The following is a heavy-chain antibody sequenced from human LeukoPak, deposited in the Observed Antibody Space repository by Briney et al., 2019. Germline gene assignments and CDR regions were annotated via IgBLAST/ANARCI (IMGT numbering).Heavy chain of an antibody. CDR3: VGHGSSSF. CDR1: GFTFSSYA. CDR2: IRRSDNDK. V-gene: IGHV3-23*01. J-gene: IGHJ4*02. Sequence: PGGSLRLSCAASGFTFSSYAMSWVRQAPGKGLEWVSDIRRSDNDKHYADSVKGRFTISKDNSKNTVYLQMNSLRAEDTAVYYCVGHGSSSFGGQGTLVTVSS. D-gene: IGHD6-6*01.